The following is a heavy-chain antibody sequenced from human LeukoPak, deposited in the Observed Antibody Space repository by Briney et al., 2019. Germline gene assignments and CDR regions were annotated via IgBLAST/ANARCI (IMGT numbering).Heavy chain of an antibody. CDR3: ARDLPTLIPGFDP. D-gene: IGHD2/OR15-2a*01. Sequence: SETLSLTCTVSGGSISTYYWSWIRQPPGKGLEWIGYISYNGNTNYNPSLKSRVTISVDTSKNQFSLRLRSVTAADTAVYYCARDLPTLIPGFDPWDQGTLVTVSS. J-gene: IGHJ5*02. V-gene: IGHV4-59*01. CDR2: ISYNGNT. CDR1: GGSISTYY.